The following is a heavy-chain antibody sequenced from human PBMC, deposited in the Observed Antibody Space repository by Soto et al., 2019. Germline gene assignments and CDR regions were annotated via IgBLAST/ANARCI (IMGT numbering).Heavy chain of an antibody. V-gene: IGHV1-69*13. J-gene: IGHJ4*02. CDR1: GGTFSSYA. CDR3: ARLIVVVVAAARDY. D-gene: IGHD2-15*01. Sequence: GASVKVSCKACGGTFSSYAISWARQAPGQGLEWMGGIIPIFGTANYAQKFQGRVTITADESTSTAYMELSSLRSEDTAVYYCARLIVVVVAAARDYWGQGTLVNVSS. CDR2: IIPIFGTA.